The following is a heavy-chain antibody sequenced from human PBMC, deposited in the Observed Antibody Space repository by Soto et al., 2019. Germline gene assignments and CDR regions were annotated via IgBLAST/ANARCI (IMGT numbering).Heavy chain of an antibody. CDR3: ARGWWQLVSVNDYGMDV. Sequence: QVQLVQSGAEVKKPGASVKVSCKASGYTFTSYGISWVRQAPGQGLEWMGWISAYHGNTNYAQKLQGRVTMTTDTSTSTAYMELRSLRSDDTAVYYCARGWWQLVSVNDYGMDVWGQGTTVTVYS. CDR1: GYTFTSYG. CDR2: ISAYHGNT. V-gene: IGHV1-18*04. D-gene: IGHD6-6*01. J-gene: IGHJ6*02.